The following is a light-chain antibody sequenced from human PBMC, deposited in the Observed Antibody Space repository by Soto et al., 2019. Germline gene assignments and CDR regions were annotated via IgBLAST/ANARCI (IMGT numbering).Light chain of an antibody. CDR1: TSNNGSNA. V-gene: IGLV1-44*01. CDR2: SND. CDR3: TAWDDSLNGRL. Sequence: QSVLTQPPSASGTPGQRVTFSCSGSTSNNGSNAVNWYQQLPGTAPKLLIYSNDRRPSGVPDRFSGSKSGTSASLAISGLQSEEEADYYCTAWDDSLNGRLFGGGTKVTVL. J-gene: IGLJ2*01.